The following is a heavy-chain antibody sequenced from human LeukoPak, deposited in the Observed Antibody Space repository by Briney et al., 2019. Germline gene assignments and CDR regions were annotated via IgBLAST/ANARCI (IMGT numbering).Heavy chain of an antibody. Sequence: ASVKVSCKASGYTFTSYGISWMRQAPGQGLEWMGWISAYNDNTNYAQKLQGRVTMTTDTSTSTAYMELRSLRSDDTAVYYCARVGRITIFGVYYYGMDVWGQGTTVTVSS. J-gene: IGHJ6*02. V-gene: IGHV1-18*01. CDR3: ARVGRITIFGVYYYGMDV. CDR2: ISAYNDNT. D-gene: IGHD3-3*01. CDR1: GYTFTSYG.